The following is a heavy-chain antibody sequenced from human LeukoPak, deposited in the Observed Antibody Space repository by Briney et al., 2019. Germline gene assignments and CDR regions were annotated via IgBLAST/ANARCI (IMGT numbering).Heavy chain of an antibody. CDR1: GYTFSGYY. CDR2: INPNSGGT. J-gene: IGHJ4*02. V-gene: IGHV1-2*02. CDR3: ARVNPYDFWSGPGGYFDY. Sequence: GASVKVSCKASGYTFSGYYIHWVRQAPGQGLEWMGWINPNSGGTNYAQKFQGRVTMTRDTSISTAYMELSRLRSDDTAVYYCARVNPYDFWSGPGGYFDYWGQGTLVTVSS. D-gene: IGHD3-3*01.